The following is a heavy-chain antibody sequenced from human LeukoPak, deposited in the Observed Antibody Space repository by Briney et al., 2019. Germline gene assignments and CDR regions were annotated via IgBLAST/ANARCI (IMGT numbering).Heavy chain of an antibody. CDR2: IYTSGST. CDR3: ARLDIAVAGLWFDP. D-gene: IGHD6-19*01. CDR1: GGSISSGSYY. J-gene: IGHJ5*02. Sequence: SETLSLTCTVSGGSISSGSYYWSWIRQPAGKGLEWIGRIYTSGSTNYNPSLKSRVTISVDTSKNQLSLKLSSVTAADTAVYYCARLDIAVAGLWFDPWGQGTLVTVSS. V-gene: IGHV4-61*02.